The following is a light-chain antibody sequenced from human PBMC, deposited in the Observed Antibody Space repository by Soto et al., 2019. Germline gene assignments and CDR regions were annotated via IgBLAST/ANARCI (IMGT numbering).Light chain of an antibody. CDR1: QSVSSY. CDR2: GAS. Sequence: EIVLTQSPATLSLSPGERPTLYCRASQSVSSYLAWYQQKPGQTPRLLIYGASTRATGIPARFSGSGSGTEFTLTISNLEPEDFAVYYCQQRSNWPTFGQGTKVDIK. J-gene: IGKJ1*01. CDR3: QQRSNWPT. V-gene: IGKV3-11*01.